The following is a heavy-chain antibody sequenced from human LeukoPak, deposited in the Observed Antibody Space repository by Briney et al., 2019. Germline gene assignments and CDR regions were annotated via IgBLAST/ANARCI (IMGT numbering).Heavy chain of an antibody. J-gene: IGHJ4*02. CDR3: ARAGSPF. V-gene: IGHV3-66*01. D-gene: IGHD3-10*01. CDR2: IYSGGST. CDR1: GFTFGDYW. Sequence: GGSLRLSCGASGFTFGDYWMHWGRQAPGKGLEWVSVIYSGGSTYYADSVKGRFTISRDNSKNTLYLQMNSLRAEDTAVYYCARAGSPFWGQGTLVTVSS.